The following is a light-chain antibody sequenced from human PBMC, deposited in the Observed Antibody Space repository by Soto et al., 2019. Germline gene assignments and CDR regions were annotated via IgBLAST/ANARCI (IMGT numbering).Light chain of an antibody. CDR3: QQRAKWPRT. CDR1: QSVSNS. J-gene: IGKJ1*01. Sequence: ELVLTQSPATLSLSPGERATLSCWASQSVSNSLAWFQQRPGQAPRLLIYGASDRATGIPARFSGTGSGTDFTLTISSLEPEDFAVYYCQQRAKWPRTFGQGTKVEIK. V-gene: IGKV3-11*01. CDR2: GAS.